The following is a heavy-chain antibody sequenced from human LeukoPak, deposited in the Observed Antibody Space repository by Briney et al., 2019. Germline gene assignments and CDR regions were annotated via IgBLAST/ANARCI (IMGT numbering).Heavy chain of an antibody. CDR1: GFTFSSYA. CDR2: ISGSGGTT. D-gene: IGHD3-10*01. V-gene: IGHV3-23*01. Sequence: GGSLRLSCAASGFTFSSYAMSWVRQAPGKGLEWVSAISGSGGTTHYADSVKGRFTISKDTSNNTVYLQMNDVRAEDTGNYYCARVWFGYFFQWGQGALVTVSS. J-gene: IGHJ4*02. CDR3: ARVWFGYFFQ.